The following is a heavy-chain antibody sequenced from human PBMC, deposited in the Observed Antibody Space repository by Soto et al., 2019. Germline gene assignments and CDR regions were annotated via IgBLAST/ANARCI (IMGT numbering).Heavy chain of an antibody. CDR3: ARVHIGYCSSTSCGARGGDNWLAL. CDR2: INHSEST. J-gene: IGHJ5*02. D-gene: IGHD2-2*01. Sequence: PPEPLFLTFTLPDRSLPPYYWRRTREPPATATEWIMVINHSESTNYNPSLRSRVTRSVDASKDQSFLKLSSVTAADTAVYYCARVHIGYCSSTSCGARGGDNWLALWGQGTLVTVAS. V-gene: IGHV4-34*01. CDR1: DRSLPPYY.